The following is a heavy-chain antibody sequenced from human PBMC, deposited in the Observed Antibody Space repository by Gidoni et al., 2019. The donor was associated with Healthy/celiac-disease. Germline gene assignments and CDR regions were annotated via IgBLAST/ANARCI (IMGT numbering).Heavy chain of an antibody. CDR2: IKQDGSEK. CDR3: ARTITMVQGVINWFDP. D-gene: IGHD3-10*01. J-gene: IGHJ5*02. CDR1: GFTFSSYW. V-gene: IGHV3-7*01. Sequence: ELQLVESGGGLVQPGGSLRLSCAASGFTFSSYWMSWVRQAPGKGLEWVANIKQDGSEKYYVDSVKGRFTISRDNAKNSLYLQMNSLRAEDTAVYYCARTITMVQGVINWFDPWGQGTLVTVSS.